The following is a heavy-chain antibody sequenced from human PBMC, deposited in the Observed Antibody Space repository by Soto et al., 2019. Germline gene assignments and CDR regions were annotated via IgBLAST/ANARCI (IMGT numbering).Heavy chain of an antibody. CDR1: GGSFSGYY. CDR3: ATRGGRRFQH. CDR2: INHSGST. V-gene: IGHV4-34*01. D-gene: IGHD3-10*01. J-gene: IGHJ1*01. Sequence: QVQLQQWRAGLLKPSETLSLTCAVYGGSFSGYYWSWIRQPPGQGLEWIGEINHSGSTNYNPSLKSRVTIRVDASKNQFSLKLSSVTAADTAVYYCATRGGRRFQHWGQGTLVTVSS.